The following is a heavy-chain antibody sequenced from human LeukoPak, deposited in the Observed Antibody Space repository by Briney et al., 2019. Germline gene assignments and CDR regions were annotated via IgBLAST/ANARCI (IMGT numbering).Heavy chain of an antibody. D-gene: IGHD5-18*01. CDR1: GGTFSNYA. CDR2: IIPIFGTA. V-gene: IGHV1-69*13. Sequence: SVKVSCKASGGTFSNYAISWVRQAPRQGLDWMGGIIPIFGTANYAQKFQGRVTITADESTSTAYMELSSLRSEDTAVYYCASNRRDTAMQNYYFDYWGQGTLVTVSS. J-gene: IGHJ4*02. CDR3: ASNRRDTAMQNYYFDY.